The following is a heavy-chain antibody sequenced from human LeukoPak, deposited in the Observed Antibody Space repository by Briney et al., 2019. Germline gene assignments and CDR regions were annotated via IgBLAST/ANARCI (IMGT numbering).Heavy chain of an antibody. CDR2: IYPGDSDT. CDR1: GYSFTSYW. D-gene: IGHD3-10*01. CDR3: ARHIGYGSGSYYNAGAFDI. V-gene: IGHV5-51*01. Sequence: GESLKISCKGSGYSFTSYWIGWVRQMPGKGLEWMGIIYPGDSDTRYSPSFQGQVTISADKSISTAYLQRSSLKASDTAMYYCARHIGYGSGSYYNAGAFDIWGQGTMVTVSS. J-gene: IGHJ3*02.